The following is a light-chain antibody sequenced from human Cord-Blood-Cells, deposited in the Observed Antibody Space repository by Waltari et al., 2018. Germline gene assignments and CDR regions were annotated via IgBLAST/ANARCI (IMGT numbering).Light chain of an antibody. CDR1: QGISSY. Sequence: DIQLTQSPSFLSASVGDRVTITCRASQGISSYLAWYQQKPGKAPKLLIYAASILQSGVPSRFSGSGSGTEFTLTISSLQPEDFATYYCQQLNSFGGGTKVEIK. V-gene: IGKV1-9*01. CDR3: QQLNS. J-gene: IGKJ4*01. CDR2: AAS.